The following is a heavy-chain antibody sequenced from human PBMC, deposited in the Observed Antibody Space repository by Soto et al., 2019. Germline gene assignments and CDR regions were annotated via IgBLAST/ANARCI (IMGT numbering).Heavy chain of an antibody. J-gene: IGHJ4*02. CDR1: GFTFSDYY. Sequence: PGGSLRLSCSASGFTFSDYYMAWIRQAPGKGLEWISYISGRGDTIYYSDSVKGRFTISRDNTKYSLYLQMNSLSPEDTAVYYCARDKSTGWFENWGQGTLVTVSS. D-gene: IGHD6-19*01. CDR3: ARDKSTGWFEN. V-gene: IGHV3-11*01. CDR2: ISGRGDTI.